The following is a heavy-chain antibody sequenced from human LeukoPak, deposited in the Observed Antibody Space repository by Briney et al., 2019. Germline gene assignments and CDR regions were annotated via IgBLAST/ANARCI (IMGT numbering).Heavy chain of an antibody. V-gene: IGHV5-51*01. Sequence: KNGESLKISCKGSGYSFTSYWIGWVRQMPGKGLEWMGIIYPGDSDTRYSPSFQGQVTISADKSISTAYLQWSSLKASDTAMYYCARCMQLAETPNWFDPWGQGTLVTVSS. CDR3: ARCMQLAETPNWFDP. D-gene: IGHD6-13*01. J-gene: IGHJ5*02. CDR2: IYPGDSDT. CDR1: GYSFTSYW.